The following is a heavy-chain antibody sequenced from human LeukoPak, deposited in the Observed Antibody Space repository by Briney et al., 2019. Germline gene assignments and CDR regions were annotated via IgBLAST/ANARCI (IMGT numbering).Heavy chain of an antibody. V-gene: IGHV3-74*01. Sequence: GGSLRLSCAASGFTFSTYWMHWVRQAPGRGLVWVSQINTDGNSTTYADSVKGRFTVSRDNAKNTLYLQMNSLRAEDTAVYYCARELASGDWGQGTLVTVSS. CDR1: GFTFSTYW. J-gene: IGHJ4*02. CDR2: INTDGNST. CDR3: ARELASGD. D-gene: IGHD6-13*01.